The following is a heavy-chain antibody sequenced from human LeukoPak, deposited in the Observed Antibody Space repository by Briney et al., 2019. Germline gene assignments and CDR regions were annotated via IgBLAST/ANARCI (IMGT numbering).Heavy chain of an antibody. V-gene: IGHV4-34*01. CDR2: INHSGST. Sequence: PSETLSITCAVDGGSFSGDYWSCIRQPPGKGLEWIGEINHSGSTNYNPSLKSRVTISVHTSKNQFSLKLSSVTAADTAVYYCARGRYIAANWGQGTLVTASS. CDR3: ARGRYIAAN. D-gene: IGHD6-6*01. J-gene: IGHJ4*02. CDR1: GGSFSGDY.